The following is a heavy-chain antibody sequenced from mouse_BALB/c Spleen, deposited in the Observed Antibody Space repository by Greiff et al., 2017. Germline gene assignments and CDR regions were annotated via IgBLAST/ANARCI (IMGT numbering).Heavy chain of an antibody. CDR2: ISTYYGDA. CDR3: ARGGGGAMDY. CDR1: GYTFTDYA. Sequence: VHLVESGAELVRPGVSVKISCKGSGYTFTDYAMHWVKQSHAKSLEWIGVISTYYGDASYNQKFKGKATMTVDKSSSTAYMELARLTSEDSAIYYCARGGGGAMDYWGQGTSVTVSS. J-gene: IGHJ4*01. V-gene: IGHV1S137*01.